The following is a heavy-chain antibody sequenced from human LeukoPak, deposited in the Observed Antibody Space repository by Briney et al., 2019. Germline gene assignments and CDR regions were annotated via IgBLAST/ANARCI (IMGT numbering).Heavy chain of an antibody. CDR1: GFTFSLYA. V-gene: IGHV3-30-3*01. J-gene: IGHJ4*02. CDR2: ISYDGTKK. D-gene: IGHD5-18*01. CDR3: ASRKDTPHLPDY. Sequence: PGGSLRPSCAASGFTFSLYAMHWVRQAPGKGLEWVSVISYDGTKKYYADSVRGRFTISRDNSQNTLYLQMNSLKPEDTAVYYCASRKDTPHLPDYWGQGTLVTVSS.